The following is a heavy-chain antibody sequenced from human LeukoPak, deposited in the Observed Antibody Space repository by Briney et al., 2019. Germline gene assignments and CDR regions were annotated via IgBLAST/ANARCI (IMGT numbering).Heavy chain of an antibody. CDR1: GGSFSSYV. D-gene: IGHD3-3*01. CDR2: IIPVFGVS. V-gene: IGHV1-69*13. Sequence: EASVKVSCKASGGSFSSYVITWVRQAPGQGLEWMGRIIPVFGVSNFAQKFQGRVTITADESTSTAYMELSSLRSEDTAVYYCARGPGITIFGVVIEWGQGALVTVSS. J-gene: IGHJ4*02. CDR3: ARGPGITIFGVVIE.